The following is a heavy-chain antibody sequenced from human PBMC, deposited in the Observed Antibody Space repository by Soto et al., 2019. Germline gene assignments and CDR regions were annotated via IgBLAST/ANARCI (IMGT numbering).Heavy chain of an antibody. CDR1: GGTFSSSA. Sequence: QVQLVQSGAEAKKPGSSVKVSCKASGGTFSSSAISWLRQAPGQGLEWMGVLVPMFGTTDKARKFQDRVTFTADESTSTAYMELSSLRSEDTATYYCAKIGERSGFDSWGQGTLVTVSS. J-gene: IGHJ5*01. V-gene: IGHV1-69*01. CDR2: LVPMFGTT. CDR3: AKIGERSGFDS.